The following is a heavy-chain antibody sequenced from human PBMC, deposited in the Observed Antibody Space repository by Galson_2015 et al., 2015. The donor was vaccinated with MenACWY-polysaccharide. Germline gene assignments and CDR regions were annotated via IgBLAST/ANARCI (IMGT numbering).Heavy chain of an antibody. V-gene: IGHV4-38-2*01. CDR3: VRGMEDSGRYNFDY. D-gene: IGHD1-26*01. CDR1: GYSISGDYH. J-gene: IGHJ4*02. Sequence: TLSLTCAVSGYSISGDYHWGWIRQPPGKGLEWLATIHPSGETYYKPSLRSRVTIFVDMSSNQFSLKVSYVTAADTAVYYCVRGMEDSGRYNFDYWGRGTLVTVSS. CDR2: IHPSGET.